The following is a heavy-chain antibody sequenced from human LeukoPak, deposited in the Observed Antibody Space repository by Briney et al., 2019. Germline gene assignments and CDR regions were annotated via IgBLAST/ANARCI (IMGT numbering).Heavy chain of an antibody. CDR3: ARGGDSHYSSSSRFDN. Sequence: ASVKVSCKASGYSFVSYYLHWVRQAPGQGLEWMGMIIPGGGGASYAQKFRGRVTMTTDMSTNSVNIELSSLTSEDTAEYYCARGGDSHYSSSSRFDNWGQGTLVTVSS. CDR2: IIPGGGGA. J-gene: IGHJ4*02. D-gene: IGHD6-6*01. V-gene: IGHV1-46*01. CDR1: GYSFVSYY.